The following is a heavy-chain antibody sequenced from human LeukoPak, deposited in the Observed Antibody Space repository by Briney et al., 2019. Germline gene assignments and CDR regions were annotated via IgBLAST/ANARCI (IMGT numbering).Heavy chain of an antibody. CDR3: ARVLSIAARLFYYYMDV. J-gene: IGHJ6*03. CDR1: GYSISSGYY. V-gene: IGHV4-38-2*02. D-gene: IGHD6-6*01. Sequence: SETLSLTCTVSGYSISSGYYWGWIRQPPGKGLEWIGSIYHSGSTYYNPSLKSRVTISVDKSKNQFSLKLSSVTAADTAVYYCARVLSIAARLFYYYMDVWGKGTTVTVSS. CDR2: IYHSGST.